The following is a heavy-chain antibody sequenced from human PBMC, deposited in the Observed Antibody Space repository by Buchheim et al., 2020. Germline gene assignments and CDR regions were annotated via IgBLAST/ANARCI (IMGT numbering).Heavy chain of an antibody. CDR3: ARDEI. CDR1: GFSFSTKW. CDR2: IAPDGTEK. V-gene: IGHV3-7*01. J-gene: IGHJ4*02. Sequence: EVQLVESGGGLVQPGGSLRLSCAASGFSFSTKWMSWVRQAPGRGLEWVANIAPDGTEKYYVDSVQGRFTLSRDNTEDSLYVQMSGLRFEDTAVYYCARDEIWGQGTL.